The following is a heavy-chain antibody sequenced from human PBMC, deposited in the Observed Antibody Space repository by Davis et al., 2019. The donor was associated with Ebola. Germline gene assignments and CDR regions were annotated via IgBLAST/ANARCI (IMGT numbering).Heavy chain of an antibody. CDR1: GFSLSTSGVG. CDR2: IYWDDDK. D-gene: IGHD3-3*01. CDR3: PHRRYDFWSGSPNWFDP. V-gene: IGHV2-5*02. J-gene: IGHJ5*02. Sequence: SGPTLVKPTPTLTLTCTFSGFSLSTSGVGVGWIRQPPGKALEWLALIYWDDDKRYSPSLKSRLTITKDTSKNQVVLTMTNMDPVDTATYYCPHRRYDFWSGSPNWFDPWGQGTLVTVSS.